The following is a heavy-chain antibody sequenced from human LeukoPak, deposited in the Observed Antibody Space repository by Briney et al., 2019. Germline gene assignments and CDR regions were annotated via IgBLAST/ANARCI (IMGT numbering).Heavy chain of an antibody. J-gene: IGHJ4*02. CDR2: INQDGSEK. CDR1: GFTFSSYW. V-gene: IGHV3-7*03. Sequence: GGSLRLSCVASGFTFSSYWLSWVRQAPGKGLEWVANINQDGSEKNYVDSVKGRFTVSRDDAEKALCLQMNILRAEDTAVYYCYYEGLWGQGTLVTVSS. CDR3: YYEGL. D-gene: IGHD3-16*01.